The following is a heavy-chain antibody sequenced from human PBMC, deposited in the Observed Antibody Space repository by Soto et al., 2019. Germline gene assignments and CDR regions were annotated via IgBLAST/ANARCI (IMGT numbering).Heavy chain of an antibody. D-gene: IGHD3-10*01. J-gene: IGHJ6*02. CDR2: LSHSGST. CDR3: AREARGVISVMDV. V-gene: IGHV4-59*01. Sequence: SETLSLTCTVSGGSISDDDWSWSRQPPGKGLEWIGHLSHSGSTNYNPYLKSRVTISVDTSKRQFSLKLSSVTAADTAVYYCAREARGVISVMDVWGQGATVTVSS. CDR1: GGSISDDD.